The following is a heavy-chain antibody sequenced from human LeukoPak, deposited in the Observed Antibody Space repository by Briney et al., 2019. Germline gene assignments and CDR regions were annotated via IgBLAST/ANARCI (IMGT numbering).Heavy chain of an antibody. V-gene: IGHV4-59*12. Sequence: NPSETLSLTCTVSGGSISSYYWSWIRQPPGKGLEWIGYIYYSGSTNYNPSLMSRVTISVDKSKNQFSLKLSSVTAADTAVYYCASLMIGSWYFDLWGRGTLVTVSS. CDR3: ASLMIGSWYFDL. J-gene: IGHJ2*01. D-gene: IGHD3-22*01. CDR1: GGSISSYY. CDR2: IYYSGST.